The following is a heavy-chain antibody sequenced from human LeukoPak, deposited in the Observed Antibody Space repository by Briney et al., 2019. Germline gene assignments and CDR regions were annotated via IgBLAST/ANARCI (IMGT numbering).Heavy chain of an antibody. CDR2: INHSGST. Sequence: PSETLSLTCAVYGGSFSGYYWSWIRQPPGKGLEWIGEINHSGSTNYNPSLKSRVTISVDTSKNQFTLKLSSVTAADTAVYYCARDQLLSHYYYYGMDVWGQGTTVTVSS. J-gene: IGHJ6*02. V-gene: IGHV4-34*01. CDR1: GGSFSGYY. D-gene: IGHD2-2*01. CDR3: ARDQLLSHYYYYGMDV.